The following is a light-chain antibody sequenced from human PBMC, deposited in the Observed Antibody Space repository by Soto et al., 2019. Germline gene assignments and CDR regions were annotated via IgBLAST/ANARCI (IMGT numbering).Light chain of an antibody. CDR1: TGAVTSGYY. V-gene: IGLV7-43*01. Sequence: QAVVTQEPSLTVSPGGTVTLTCASSTGAVTSGYYPNWVQQKPGQTPRALIYSTDNKHSWTPARFSGSLLGGKAALTLSGAQPEDEAEYYCLLYFGGYVVFGGGTKLTAL. J-gene: IGLJ2*01. CDR2: STD. CDR3: LLYFGGYVV.